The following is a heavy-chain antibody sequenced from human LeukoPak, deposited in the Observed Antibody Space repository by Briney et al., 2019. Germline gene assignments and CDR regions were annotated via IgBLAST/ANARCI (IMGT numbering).Heavy chain of an antibody. CDR1: GFTFSSYA. CDR3: AKDRNRRYYDSSGSGFFDY. V-gene: IGHV3-23*01. CDR2: ISGSGGST. D-gene: IGHD3-22*01. J-gene: IGHJ4*02. Sequence: GGSLRLSCAASGFTFSSYAMSWVRQAPGKGLEWVSAISGSGGSTYYADSVKGRFTISRDNSKNTLYLQMNSLRAEDTAVYYCAKDRNRRYYDSSGSGFFDYWGQGTLVTVSS.